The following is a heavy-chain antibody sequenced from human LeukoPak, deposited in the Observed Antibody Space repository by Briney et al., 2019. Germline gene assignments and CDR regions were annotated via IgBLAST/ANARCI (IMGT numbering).Heavy chain of an antibody. Sequence: SSETLSLTCTVSGGSISSYYWSWIRQPPGKGLEWIGYIYYSGSTNYNPSLKSRVTISVDTSKNQFSLKLSSVTAADTAVYYCARGLGATGHFDYWGQGTLVIVSS. D-gene: IGHD1-26*01. J-gene: IGHJ4*02. V-gene: IGHV4-59*01. CDR1: GGSISSYY. CDR3: ARGLGATGHFDY. CDR2: IYYSGST.